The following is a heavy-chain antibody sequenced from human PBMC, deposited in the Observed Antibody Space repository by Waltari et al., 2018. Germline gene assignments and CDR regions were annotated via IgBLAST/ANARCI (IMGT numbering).Heavy chain of an antibody. CDR1: GGTFSSYA. D-gene: IGHD6-13*01. CDR2: MNPNSGNT. CDR3: TRVTGGSWEGGFDP. Sequence: QVQLVQSGAEVKKPGSSVKVSCKASGGTFSSYAINWVRQATGQGLEWMGWMNPNSGNTGYAQKFQGRVTITTEESTSTAYMELSSLKPEDTAVYYCTRVTGGSWEGGFDPWGQGTLVTVSS. J-gene: IGHJ5*02. V-gene: IGHV1-69*05.